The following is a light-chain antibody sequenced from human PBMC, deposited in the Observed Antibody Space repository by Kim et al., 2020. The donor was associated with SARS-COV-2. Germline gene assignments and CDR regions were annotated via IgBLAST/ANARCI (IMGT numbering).Light chain of an antibody. J-gene: IGKJ1*01. CDR2: AAS. Sequence: DIHITHSPSSLSASVGDRVTITCRASQGISNYLAWYQQKPGKVPKLLIYAASALQSGVPSRFSGSGSGTDFTLTISSLQPEDVATYYCQKYNSAPWRFGQGNKVEIK. CDR1: QGISNY. V-gene: IGKV1-27*01. CDR3: QKYNSAPWR.